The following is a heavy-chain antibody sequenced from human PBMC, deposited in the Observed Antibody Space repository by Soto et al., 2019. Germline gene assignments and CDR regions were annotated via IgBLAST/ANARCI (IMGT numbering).Heavy chain of an antibody. Sequence: QVQLQESGPGLLKPSQTLSLTCTVSGGAISRGGYYWGRIRPHPGKGLQGLVYSYYSGNTYYSPCLRGRITVSVDMSEHQFYLKSASETAVDTAVYGCMLFLGDTRSVTGGWWFDPWGQGTLVTVSS. CDR1: GGAISRGGYY. D-gene: IGHD2-8*01. CDR2: SYYSGNT. CDR3: MLFLGDTRSVTGGWWFDP. J-gene: IGHJ5*02. V-gene: IGHV4-31*03.